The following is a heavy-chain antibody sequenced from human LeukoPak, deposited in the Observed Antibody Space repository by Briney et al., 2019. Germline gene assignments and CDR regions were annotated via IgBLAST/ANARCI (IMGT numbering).Heavy chain of an antibody. V-gene: IGHV4-59*08. CDR1: GGSISSYY. Sequence: TSETLSLTCTVSGGSISSYYWGWIRQPPGKGLEWIGYIYYSGSTNYNPSLKSRVTISVDTSKNQFSLKLSSVTAADTAVYYCARQDTMDDYGEVVDAFDIWGQGTMVTVSS. J-gene: IGHJ3*02. CDR3: ARQDTMDDYGEVVDAFDI. CDR2: IYYSGST. D-gene: IGHD4-17*01.